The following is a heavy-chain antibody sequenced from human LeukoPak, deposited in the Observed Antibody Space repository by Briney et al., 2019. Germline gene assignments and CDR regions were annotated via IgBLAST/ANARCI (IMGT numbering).Heavy chain of an antibody. CDR1: GYSFPSYW. CDR2: IYPGDSET. V-gene: IGHV5-51*01. J-gene: IGHJ3*02. D-gene: IGHD6-19*01. Sequence: GESLKISCQGSGYSFPSYWIGWVRQMPGKGLEWMGLIYPGDSETRYSPSFQGQVTISADKSISTAYLQWSSLKASDTAMYYCARPRIAVVTDAFDIWGQGTMVTVSS. CDR3: ARPRIAVVTDAFDI.